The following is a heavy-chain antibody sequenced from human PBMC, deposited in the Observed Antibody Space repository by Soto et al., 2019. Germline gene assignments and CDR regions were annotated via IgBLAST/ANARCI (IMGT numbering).Heavy chain of an antibody. CDR3: ERPLVNGEVAGTGWVY. V-gene: IGHV5-51*01. Sequence: PGESLKISCKGSGYSFTSYWIGWVRQMPGKGLEWMGIIYPGDSDTRYSPSFQGQVTISADKSNSTAYLQWSSLKASDTAMYYCERPLVNGEVAGTGWVYWGQGNLVTVSS. CDR1: GYSFTSYW. D-gene: IGHD6-19*01. CDR2: IYPGDSDT. J-gene: IGHJ4*02.